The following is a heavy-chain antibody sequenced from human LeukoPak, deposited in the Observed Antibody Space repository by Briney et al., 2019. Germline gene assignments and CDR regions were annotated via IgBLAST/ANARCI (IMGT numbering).Heavy chain of an antibody. CDR2: ISAYNGNT. V-gene: IGHV1-18*01. CDR1: GYTFTSYG. CDR3: ARRGRRITMIVERYYFDY. D-gene: IGHD3-22*01. Sequence: GASVKVSCKASGYTFTSYGISWVRQAPGQGLEWMGWISAYNGNTNYAQKLQGRVTMTTDTSTSTAYMELRSLRSDDTAVYYCARRGRRITMIVERYYFDYWGQGTLVTVSS. J-gene: IGHJ4*02.